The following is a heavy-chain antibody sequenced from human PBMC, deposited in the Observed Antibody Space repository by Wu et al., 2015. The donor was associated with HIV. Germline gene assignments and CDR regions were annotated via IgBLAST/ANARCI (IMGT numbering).Heavy chain of an antibody. V-gene: IGHV1-69*12. D-gene: IGHD4-17*01. CDR1: GGTFSSYA. Sequence: QVQLVQSGAEVKKPGSSVKVSCKASGGTFSSYAISWVRQAPGQGLEWMGGIIPIFGTANYAQKFQGRVTITADESTSTAYMELSSLRSEDTAVYYCARVKDGDIRYYYYMDVWGKGTTVTVSS. CDR3: ARVKDGDIRYYYYMDV. CDR2: IIPIFGTA. J-gene: IGHJ6*03.